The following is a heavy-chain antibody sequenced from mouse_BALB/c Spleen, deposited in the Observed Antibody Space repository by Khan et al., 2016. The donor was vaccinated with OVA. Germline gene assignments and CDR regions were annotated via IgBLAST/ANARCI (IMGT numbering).Heavy chain of an antibody. Sequence: EVMLVESGGDLVKPEGSLKLSCAASGFTFSTYGMSWVRQTPDKRLEWVATISSGGSYTYYPDSVQGRFTISRDHAKNTLYLQMSSLKSEDTAMFYSGRFAVYYGSEGFAYWGQGTLDTVSA. V-gene: IGHV5-6*01. J-gene: IGHJ3*01. CDR1: GFTFSTYG. CDR3: GRFAVYYGSEGFAY. CDR2: ISSGGSYT. D-gene: IGHD1-1*01.